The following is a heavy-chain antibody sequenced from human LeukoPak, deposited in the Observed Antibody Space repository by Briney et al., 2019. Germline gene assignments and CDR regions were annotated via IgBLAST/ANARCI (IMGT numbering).Heavy chain of an antibody. CDR3: ARNDYYDSSGYYYGYYGMDV. V-gene: IGHV1-2*02. CDR2: INPNSGGT. J-gene: IGHJ6*02. Sequence: GASVKVSRKASGYTFTGYYMHWVRQAPGQGLEWMGWINPNSGGTNYAQKFQGRVTMTRDTSISTAYMELSRLRSDDTAVYYCARNDYYDSSGYYYGYYGMDVWGQGTTVTVSS. CDR1: GYTFTGYY. D-gene: IGHD3-22*01.